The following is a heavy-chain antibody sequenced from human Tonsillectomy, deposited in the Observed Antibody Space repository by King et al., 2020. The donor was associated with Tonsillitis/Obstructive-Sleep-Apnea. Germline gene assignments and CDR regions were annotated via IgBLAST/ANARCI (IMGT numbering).Heavy chain of an antibody. J-gene: IGHJ4*02. CDR3: AREEYYYDSSGLDY. Sequence: QLVQSGAEVKKPGASVKVSCKASGYTFTGYYIHWVRQAPGQGLEWMGWINPNSGGTNYAQKFQGWNTMTRDTSISTAYMELSRLRSDDTAVYYCAREEYYYDSSGLDYWGQGTLVTVSS. CDR1: GYTFTGYY. D-gene: IGHD3-22*01. CDR2: INPNSGGT. V-gene: IGHV1-2*04.